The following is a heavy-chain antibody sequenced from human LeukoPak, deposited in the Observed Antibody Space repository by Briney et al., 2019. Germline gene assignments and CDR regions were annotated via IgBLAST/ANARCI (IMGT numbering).Heavy chain of an antibody. D-gene: IGHD6-6*01. V-gene: IGHV1-2*02. CDR2: INPNSGGT. Sequence: ASVKVSCKASGYTFTGYYMHWVRQAPGQGLEWVGWINPNSGGTNYAQKFQGRVTMTRDTSISTAYMELSRLRSDDTAVYYCASPGLSYSSSSGRGDYYYYMDVWGKGTTVTVSS. J-gene: IGHJ6*03. CDR3: ASPGLSYSSSSGRGDYYYYMDV. CDR1: GYTFTGYY.